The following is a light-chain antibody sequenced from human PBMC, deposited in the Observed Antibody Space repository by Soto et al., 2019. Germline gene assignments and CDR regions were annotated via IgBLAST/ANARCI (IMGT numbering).Light chain of an antibody. CDR2: KAS. Sequence: DIQMTQSPSTLSGSVGDRVTITRHASQTFRSWLAWYQQKPGTAPKLLIYKASTSKSGVPSRFSGSGSGTEFTLTISSLQPDDFATYYCQHYNSYSEAVGQGTKVDSK. CDR3: QHYNSYSEA. CDR1: QTFRSW. V-gene: IGKV1-5*03. J-gene: IGKJ1*01.